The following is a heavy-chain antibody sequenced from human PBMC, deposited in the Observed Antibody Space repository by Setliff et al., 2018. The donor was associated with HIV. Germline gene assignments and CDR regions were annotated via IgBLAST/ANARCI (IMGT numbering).Heavy chain of an antibody. V-gene: IGHV4-28*01. CDR2: IYKGGST. J-gene: IGHJ2*01. CDR3: ARSALWFGEADWYFDL. CDR1: GYSISSSYW. D-gene: IGHD3-10*01. Sequence: LETLSLTCVVSGYSISSSYWWGWIRQPPGKGLEWIGWIGYIYKGGSTYYNPSLKSRVTMSEDTSKNQFSLKLRSVTAVDTAVYYCARSALWFGEADWYFDLWGRGTLVTVSS.